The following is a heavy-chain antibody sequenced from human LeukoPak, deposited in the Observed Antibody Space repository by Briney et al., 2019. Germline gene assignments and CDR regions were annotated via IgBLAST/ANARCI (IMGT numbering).Heavy chain of an antibody. V-gene: IGHV1-2*04. CDR2: INPNSGGT. D-gene: IGHD6-19*01. CDR1: GYTFTGYY. CDR3: ARDTGYSSGRNWFDP. J-gene: IGHJ5*02. Sequence: GASVKVSCKASGYTFTGYYMHWVRQAPGQGLEWMGWINPNSGGTNYAQKFQGWVTMTRDTSISTAYMELSRLRSDDTAVYYCARDTGYSSGRNWFDPWGQGTLVTVSS.